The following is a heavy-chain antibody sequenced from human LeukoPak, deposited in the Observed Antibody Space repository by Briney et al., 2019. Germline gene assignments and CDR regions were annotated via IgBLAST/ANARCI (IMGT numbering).Heavy chain of an antibody. D-gene: IGHD1-14*01. CDR2: IYYSGST. V-gene: IGHV4-59*01. CDR3: ARVHRTYYYYYYMDV. CDR1: GGSIGSYY. J-gene: IGHJ6*03. Sequence: PSETLSLTCTVSGGSIGSYYWSWIRQPPGKGLEWIGYIYYSGSTNYNPSLKSRVTISVDTSKNQFSLKLSSVTAADTAVYYCARVHRTYYYYYYMDVWGKGTTVTVSS.